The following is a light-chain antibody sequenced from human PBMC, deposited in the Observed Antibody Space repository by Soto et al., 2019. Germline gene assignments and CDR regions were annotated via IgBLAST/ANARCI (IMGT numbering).Light chain of an antibody. J-gene: IGKJ1*01. CDR2: GAS. V-gene: IGKV3-15*01. Sequence: EIVLTQSPGTLSVSPGDRATLSCRASQSVSSNLAWYQQKPGQAPRLLISGASTRPTGIPDRFSGSGSGTEFTLTISSLESEDFAVYYCQQYSTLPRTFGQGTKVDIK. CDR3: QQYSTLPRT. CDR1: QSVSSN.